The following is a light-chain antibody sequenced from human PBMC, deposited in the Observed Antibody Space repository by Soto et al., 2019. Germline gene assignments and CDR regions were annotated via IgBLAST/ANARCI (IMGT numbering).Light chain of an antibody. J-gene: IGKJ5*01. CDR2: AAS. CDR3: QQANTFPFV. Sequence: DFQMTQSPSSVSASVGDSVTITCRASQDIHTWLAWYQQKPGKAPKLLIYAASSLQSGVPSRFSGSGSGTDFTLTISSLQPEDFATYYCQQANTFPFVFGQGTRLEIK. CDR1: QDIHTW. V-gene: IGKV1-12*01.